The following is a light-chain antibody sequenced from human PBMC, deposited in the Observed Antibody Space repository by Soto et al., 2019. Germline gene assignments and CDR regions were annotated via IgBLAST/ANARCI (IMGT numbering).Light chain of an antibody. CDR1: QSVLYSSNNKNY. CDR3: QQDYSTPQT. V-gene: IGKV4-1*01. Sequence: DIVMTQSPDSLAVSLGERATINCKSSQSVLYSSNNKNYLAWYQQKPGQPPKLLIYWASTRESGVPDRFSGSGSVTDFTLTISSLQAEDVAVYYCQQDYSTPQTFGQGTKLEIK. J-gene: IGKJ2*01. CDR2: WAS.